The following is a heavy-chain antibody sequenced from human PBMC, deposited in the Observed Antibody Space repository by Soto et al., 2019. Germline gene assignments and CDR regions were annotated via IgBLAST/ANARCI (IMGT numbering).Heavy chain of an antibody. CDR1: GFTFDDYA. D-gene: IGHD1-7*01. Sequence: EVQLVESGGGLVQPGRSLRLSCAASGFTFDDYAMHWVRQAPGKGLEWVSGISWNSGSIGYADSVKGRFTISRDNAKNSLYLQMNSLRAEDTALYYCAKESYNWNYGGLDYWGQGTLVTVSS. CDR2: ISWNSGSI. J-gene: IGHJ4*02. CDR3: AKESYNWNYGGLDY. V-gene: IGHV3-9*01.